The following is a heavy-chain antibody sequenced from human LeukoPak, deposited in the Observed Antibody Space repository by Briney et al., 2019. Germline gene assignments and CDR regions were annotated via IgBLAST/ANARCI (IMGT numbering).Heavy chain of an antibody. Sequence: GESLKISCKGSGYRFPTSWIAWVRQMPGKGFEWMGVIYPDDPDTIYNPSFEGQVTFSVDKSISTAYLQWSSLKASDTAIYYCARGAYGSGSSYNFYGMDVWSQGTPVAVSS. J-gene: IGHJ6*02. D-gene: IGHD3-10*01. CDR2: IYPDDPDT. V-gene: IGHV5-51*01. CDR3: ARGAYGSGSSYNFYGMDV. CDR1: GYRFPTSW.